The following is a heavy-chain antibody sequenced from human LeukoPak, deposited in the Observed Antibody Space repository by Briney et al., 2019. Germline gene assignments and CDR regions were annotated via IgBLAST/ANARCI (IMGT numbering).Heavy chain of an antibody. J-gene: IGHJ4*02. V-gene: IGHV5-51*01. CDR3: ARYCSGGSCYSDYFDY. CDR1: GYSFTSYW. CDR2: IYPGDSDT. Sequence: PGESLKISCKGSGYSFTSYWIGWVRQTPGKGLEWMGIIYPGDSDTRYSPSFQGQVTISADKSISTAYLQWSSLKASDTAMYYCARYCSGGSCYSDYFDYWGQGTLVTVSS. D-gene: IGHD2-15*01.